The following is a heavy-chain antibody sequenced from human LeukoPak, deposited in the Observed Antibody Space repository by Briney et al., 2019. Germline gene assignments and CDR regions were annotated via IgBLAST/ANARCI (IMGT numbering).Heavy chain of an antibody. V-gene: IGHV1-69*05. CDR1: GGTFSSYA. CDR2: IIPIFGTA. CDR3: ARGGGIVVVPAAMFWFDH. J-gene: IGHJ5*02. Sequence: SVKVSCKASGGTFSSYAISWVRQAPGQGLEWMGGIIPIFGTANYAQKFQGRVTITTDESTSTAYMELSSLRSEDTAVYYCARGGGIVVVPAAMFWFDHWGQGTLVTVSS. D-gene: IGHD2-2*01.